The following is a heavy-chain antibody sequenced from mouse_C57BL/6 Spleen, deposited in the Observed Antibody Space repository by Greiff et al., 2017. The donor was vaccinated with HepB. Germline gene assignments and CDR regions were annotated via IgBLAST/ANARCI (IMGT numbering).Heavy chain of an antibody. CDR2: IRNKANGYTT. CDR1: GFTFTDYY. D-gene: IGHD1-1*01. Sequence: EVKVVESGGGLVQPGGSLSLSCAASGFTFTDYYMSWVRQPPGKALEWLGFIRNKANGYTTEYSASVKGRFTISRDNSQSILYLQMNALRAEDSATYYCARSPSYYGSPYYAMDYWGQGTSVTVSS. V-gene: IGHV7-3*01. CDR3: ARSPSYYGSPYYAMDY. J-gene: IGHJ4*01.